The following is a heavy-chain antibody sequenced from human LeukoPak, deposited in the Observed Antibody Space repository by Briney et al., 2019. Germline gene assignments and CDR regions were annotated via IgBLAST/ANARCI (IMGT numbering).Heavy chain of an antibody. CDR3: ALNYYDSSGYYPNGAFDI. CDR1: GFTFSSYA. J-gene: IGHJ3*02. D-gene: IGHD3-22*01. Sequence: GGSLRLSCAASGFTFSSYAMSWVRQAPGKGLEWVSAISGSGGSTDYADSMKGRFTISRDNSKNTLYLQMNSLRAEDTAVYYCALNYYDSSGYYPNGAFDIWGQGTMVTVSS. CDR2: ISGSGGST. V-gene: IGHV3-23*01.